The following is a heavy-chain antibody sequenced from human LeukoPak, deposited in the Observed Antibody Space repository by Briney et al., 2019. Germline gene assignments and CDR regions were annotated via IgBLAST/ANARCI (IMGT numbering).Heavy chain of an antibody. D-gene: IGHD3-10*01. Sequence: ASVKVSCKASGYTFTGYYMHWVRQAPGQGLEWMGWIDPNSGGTNYAQKFQGRVTMTRDTSISTAYMVLNRLRSDDTAVYSCARDSRTMVRGAKNWFDPWGQGTLVTVSS. CDR3: ARDSRTMVRGAKNWFDP. V-gene: IGHV1-2*02. J-gene: IGHJ5*02. CDR1: GYTFTGYY. CDR2: IDPNSGGT.